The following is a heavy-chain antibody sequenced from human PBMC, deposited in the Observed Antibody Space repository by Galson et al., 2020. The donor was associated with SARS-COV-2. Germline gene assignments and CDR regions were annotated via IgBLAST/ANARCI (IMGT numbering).Heavy chain of an antibody. CDR3: ARLFGYPDYFDP. V-gene: IGHV4-59*08. CDR2: VFGSGSY. CDR1: GGSIRSDH. Sequence: SETLSLTCTVAGGSIRSDHWSWLRQTPGKGLEWIGYVFGSGSYKYNPALERRVTMSVDTSKKQISLELNSVTAADTAVYYCARLFGYPDYFDPWGQGTLVTVSS. D-gene: IGHD3-16*01. J-gene: IGHJ4*02.